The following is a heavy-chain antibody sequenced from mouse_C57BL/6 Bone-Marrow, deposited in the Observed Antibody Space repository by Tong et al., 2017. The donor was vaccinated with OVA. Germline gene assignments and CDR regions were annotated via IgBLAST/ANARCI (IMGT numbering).Heavy chain of an antibody. CDR1: GFSLTSYG. Sequence: SGFSLTSYGVSWVRQPPGKGLEWLGVILGDGSTNYHSALISRLSISKDNSKSQGYVKLNSLQTDDTATYYCASMITTGVWFAYWGQGT. D-gene: IGHD2-4*01. CDR3: ASMITTGVWFAY. J-gene: IGHJ3*01. CDR2: ILGDGST. V-gene: IGHV2-3*01.